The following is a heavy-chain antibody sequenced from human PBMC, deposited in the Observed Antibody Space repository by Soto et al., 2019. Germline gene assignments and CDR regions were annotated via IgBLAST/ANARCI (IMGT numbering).Heavy chain of an antibody. CDR3: ARAGYYDFWSGYLGYYYGMDV. J-gene: IGHJ6*02. D-gene: IGHD3-3*01. CDR1: GGSISRGVYS. Sequence: KTSETLSLTCAVSGGSISRGVYSWIWIRQPPGKGLEWIGYIYHSGSTYYNPSLKSRVTISVDRSKNQFSLKLSSVTAADTAVYYCARAGYYDFWSGYLGYYYGMDVWGQGTTVTFSS. CDR2: IYHSGST. V-gene: IGHV4-30-2*01.